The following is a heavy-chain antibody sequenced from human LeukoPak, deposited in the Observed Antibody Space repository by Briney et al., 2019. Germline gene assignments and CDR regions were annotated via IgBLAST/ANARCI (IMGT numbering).Heavy chain of an antibody. CDR2: IYPGDSDT. J-gene: IGHJ4*02. V-gene: IGHV5-51*01. CDR1: GYSFTSYW. D-gene: IGHD2-15*01. Sequence: GESLKISCKGSGYSFTSYWIGWVRQMPGKGLEWMGIIYPGDSDTRYSPSFQGQVTVSADKSISTAYLQWSSPKASDTAMYYCARHGDCSGGSCTMYFDYWGQGTLVTVSS. CDR3: ARHGDCSGGSCTMYFDY.